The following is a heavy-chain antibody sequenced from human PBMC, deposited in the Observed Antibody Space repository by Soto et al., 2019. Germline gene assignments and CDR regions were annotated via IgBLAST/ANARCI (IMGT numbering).Heavy chain of an antibody. D-gene: IGHD2-21*02. V-gene: IGHV3-74*01. CDR1: RFTLRYYW. Sequence: HAWCLRICCAASRFTLRYYWMHWVRQAPGQGLVWVSRIHSDGSSTTYADSVKGRFTISRDNAKNTLYLQMNSLRAEDTAVYYCARGDRGAFDLWGQGTMVTVSS. CDR3: ARGDRGAFDL. CDR2: IHSDGSST. J-gene: IGHJ3*01.